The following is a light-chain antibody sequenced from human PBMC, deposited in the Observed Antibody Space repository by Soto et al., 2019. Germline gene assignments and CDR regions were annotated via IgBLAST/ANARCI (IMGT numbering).Light chain of an antibody. CDR2: DGS. Sequence: EIVLTQSPATLSLSPGESATLSCRASQSVSSYLAWYQQKPGQAPRLLIYDGSNRATGIPARFSGSGSGTDLTLTISSLEPEDFAVYYCHQRSNWPPTFGGGTKVEIK. CDR3: HQRSNWPPT. J-gene: IGKJ4*01. CDR1: QSVSSY. V-gene: IGKV3-11*01.